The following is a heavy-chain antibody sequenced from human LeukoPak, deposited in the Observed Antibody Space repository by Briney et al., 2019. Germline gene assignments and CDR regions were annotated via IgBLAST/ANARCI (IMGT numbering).Heavy chain of an antibody. J-gene: IGHJ4*02. CDR3: ARDHGEPTRDPYYFDY. V-gene: IGHV1-46*01. CDR2: INPSGGST. Sequence: GASVKVSCKASGYTFTSYYMHWVRQAPGQELEWMGIINPSGGSTSYAQKFQGRVTMTRDTSTSTVYMELSSLRSEDTAVYYCARDHGEPTRDPYYFDYWGQGTLVTVSS. CDR1: GYTFTSYY. D-gene: IGHD1-14*01.